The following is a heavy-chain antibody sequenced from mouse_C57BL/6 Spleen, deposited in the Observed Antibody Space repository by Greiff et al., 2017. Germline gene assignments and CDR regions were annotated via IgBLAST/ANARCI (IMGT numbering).Heavy chain of an antibody. CDR1: GYTFTSYW. D-gene: IGHD1-1*01. J-gene: IGHJ1*03. Sequence: QVQLQQPGAELVKPGASVKLSCKASGYTFTSYWMHWVKQRPGRGLEWIGRIDPNSGGTQYNDKFKSKATLNVAKPSSTAYMPLSSLTSEDSAVYYSARRGYCGSSYWYFDVWGTGTTVTVSS. V-gene: IGHV1-72*01. CDR3: ARRGYCGSSYWYFDV. CDR2: IDPNSGGT.